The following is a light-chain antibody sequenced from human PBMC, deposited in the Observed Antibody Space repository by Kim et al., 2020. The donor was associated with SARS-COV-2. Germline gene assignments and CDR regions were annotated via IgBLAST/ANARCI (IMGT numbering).Light chain of an antibody. CDR3: GTWDSSLSAGV. CDR2: DNN. Sequence: KVTISCSGSSASIGNNYVPWYQQLPGTAPKLLIYDNNKRPSGIPDRFSGSKSGTSATLAITGLQTEDEADYYCGTWDSSLSAGVFGGGTQLTVL. V-gene: IGLV1-51*01. CDR1: SASIGNNY. J-gene: IGLJ3*02.